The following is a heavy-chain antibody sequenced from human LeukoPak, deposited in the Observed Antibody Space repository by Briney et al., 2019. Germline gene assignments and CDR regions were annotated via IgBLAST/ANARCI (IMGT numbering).Heavy chain of an antibody. CDR3: ARAPNYYDSSGYPDAFDI. D-gene: IGHD3-22*01. V-gene: IGHV4-31*11. Sequence: NPSQTLSLTCGVSGVSIRSAGYSFYWIRQHPGKGLEWIGHIYYSGSTYYNPSLKSRLTISVDTSKSQFSLKLSSVTAADTAVYYCARAPNYYDSSGYPDAFDIWGQGTMVTVSS. CDR2: IYYSGST. J-gene: IGHJ3*02. CDR1: GVSIRSAGYS.